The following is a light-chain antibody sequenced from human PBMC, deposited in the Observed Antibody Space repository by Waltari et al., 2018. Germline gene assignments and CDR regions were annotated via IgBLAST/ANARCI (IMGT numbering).Light chain of an antibody. J-gene: IGLJ1*01. CDR3: SSYTGSSTI. Sequence: QSALTQPASVSGSPGQSITISCTATSSDVGGYNYVSWYQQPPGKAPKLMIYEVSNRPSGVSNRFSGSKSGNTASLTIPGLQAEDEADYYCSSYTGSSTIFGTGTKVTVL. V-gene: IGLV2-14*01. CDR2: EVS. CDR1: SSDVGGYNY.